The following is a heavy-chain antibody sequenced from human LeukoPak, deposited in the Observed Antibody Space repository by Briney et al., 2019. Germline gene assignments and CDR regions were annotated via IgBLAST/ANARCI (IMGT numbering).Heavy chain of an antibody. V-gene: IGHV1-18*01. CDR3: ARGGCNGGNCYRRFGEYYSYYMDV. Sequence: ASVKVSCKASGYTFTSYGINWVRQAPGQGLEWMGWISAYNGITNLAQKLQGRITMTTDTSTSTAYMELRSLGSDDTAVYYCARGGCNGGNCYRRFGEYYSYYMDVWGKGTTVTVSS. D-gene: IGHD2-15*01. CDR1: GYTFTSYG. CDR2: ISAYNGIT. J-gene: IGHJ6*03.